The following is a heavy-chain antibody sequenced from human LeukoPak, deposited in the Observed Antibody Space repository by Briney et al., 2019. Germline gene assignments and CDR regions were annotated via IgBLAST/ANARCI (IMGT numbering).Heavy chain of an antibody. V-gene: IGHV3-21*01. J-gene: IGHJ4*02. CDR1: GFTFSSYS. Sequence: PGGSLRLSCAAPGFTFSSYSMNWVRQAPGKGLEWGSSISSSRSYIYYADSVKGRFTISRDNAKNSLYLQMNSLRAEDTAVYYCARVRSSSGRRYFDYWGQGTLVTVSS. CDR3: ARVRSSSGRRYFDY. CDR2: ISSSRSYI. D-gene: IGHD6-6*01.